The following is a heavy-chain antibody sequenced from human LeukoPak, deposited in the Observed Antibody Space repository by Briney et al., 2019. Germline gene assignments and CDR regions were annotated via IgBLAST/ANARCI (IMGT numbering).Heavy chain of an antibody. CDR3: AKGVAAAASADYFQH. V-gene: IGHV3-23*01. CDR1: GFTFSSYA. CDR2: ISGSGGST. D-gene: IGHD6-13*01. Sequence: SGGSLSLSCAASGFTFSSYAMSWVRQAPGKGLEWVSAISGSGGSTYYADSVKGRFTISRDNSKNTLYLQMNSLRAEDTAVYYCAKGVAAAASADYFQHWGQGTPLTVSS. J-gene: IGHJ1*01.